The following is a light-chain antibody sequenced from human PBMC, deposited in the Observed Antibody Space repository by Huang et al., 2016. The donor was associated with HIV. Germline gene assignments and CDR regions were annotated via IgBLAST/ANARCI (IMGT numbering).Light chain of an antibody. CDR2: AAS. CDR1: QGISSY. V-gene: IGKV1-9*01. J-gene: IGKJ4*01. CDR3: QELHIFPVT. Sequence: IQLTQSPSSLYASVGDRVTTTCRASQGISSYLAWYQQKPGKAPELLIYAASTLQSGVPSRFSGSGSGTDFTLTISSLRPEDFATYYCQELHIFPVTFGGGTKVEIK.